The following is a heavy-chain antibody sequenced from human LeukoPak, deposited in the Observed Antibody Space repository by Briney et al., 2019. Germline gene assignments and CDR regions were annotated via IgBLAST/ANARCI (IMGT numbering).Heavy chain of an antibody. V-gene: IGHV3-23*01. CDR1: GFTFSSYA. D-gene: IGHD2-21*01. Sequence: GGSLRLSCAASGFTFSSYAMSWVRQAPGKGLEWVSAISGSGGSTYYADPVKGRFTISRDNSKNTLYLQMNSLRAEDTAVYYCAEAVMVRIDYWGQGTLVTVSS. CDR2: ISGSGGST. CDR3: AEAVMVRIDY. J-gene: IGHJ4*02.